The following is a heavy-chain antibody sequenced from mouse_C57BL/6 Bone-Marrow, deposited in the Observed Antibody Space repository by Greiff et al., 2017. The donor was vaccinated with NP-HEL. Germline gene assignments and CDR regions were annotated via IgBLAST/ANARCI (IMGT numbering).Heavy chain of an antibody. J-gene: IGHJ2*01. CDR2: IDTEDGDT. Sequence: VQLQQSGAELVRPGASVKLSCTASGFNIKDYYMHWVKQRPEQGLEWIGRIDTEDGDTEYAPKFQGKATMTADTSSNTAYLQLSSLTSKDTAVYYCTPSNYFDYWGQGTTLTVSS. V-gene: IGHV14-1*01. CDR1: GFNIKDYY. CDR3: TPSNYFDY.